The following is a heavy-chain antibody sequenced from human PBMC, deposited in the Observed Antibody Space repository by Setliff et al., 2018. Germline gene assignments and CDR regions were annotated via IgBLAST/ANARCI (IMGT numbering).Heavy chain of an antibody. CDR3: ATNPRKGRSGGYYYDDPYYYMDV. V-gene: IGHV3-11*04. CDR2: ISSGGSGI. CDR1: GFTFSDYY. J-gene: IGHJ6*03. D-gene: IGHD3-22*01. Sequence: TGGSLRLSCAASGFTFSDYYMSWIRQAPGKGLEWVSHISSGGSGIYYADSVKGRFTISRDNAKNSLYLQVNSLRAEDTAVYYCATNPRKGRSGGYYYDDPYYYMDVWGKGTTVTVSS.